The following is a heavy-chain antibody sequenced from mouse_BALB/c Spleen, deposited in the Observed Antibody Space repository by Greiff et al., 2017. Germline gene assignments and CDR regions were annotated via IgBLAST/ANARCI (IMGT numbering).Heavy chain of an antibody. CDR3: ARKPDGYYEGYYAMDY. J-gene: IGHJ4*01. CDR2: ISYDGSN. CDR1: GYSITSGYY. D-gene: IGHD2-3*01. V-gene: IGHV3-6*02. Sequence: EVKLVESGPGLVKPSQSLSLTCSVTGYSITSGYYWNWIRQFPGNKLEWMGYISYDGSNNYNPSLKNRISITRDTSKNQFFLKLNSVTTEDTATYYCARKPDGYYEGYYAMDYWGQGTSVTVSS.